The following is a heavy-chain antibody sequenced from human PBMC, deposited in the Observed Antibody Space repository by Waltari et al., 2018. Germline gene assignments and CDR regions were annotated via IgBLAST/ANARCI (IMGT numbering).Heavy chain of an antibody. V-gene: IGHV1-69*02. CDR3: ARGLHRTGGMGDY. Sequence: QVPLVQSGAEVKKPGSSVKVSCKASGGTFSSYTISWVRQAPGQGLEWMGRIIAILGIAKDAQKVQGRGTITADKTTSTADMGVSSLTSEDTAVYYCARGLHRTGGMGDYGGEGTGGTVAS. CDR1: GGTFSSYT. J-gene: IGHJ4*02. D-gene: IGHD3-16*01. CDR2: IIAILGIA.